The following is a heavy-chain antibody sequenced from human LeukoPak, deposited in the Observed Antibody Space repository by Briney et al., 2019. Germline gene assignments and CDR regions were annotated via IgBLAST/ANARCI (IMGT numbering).Heavy chain of an antibody. J-gene: IGHJ4*02. CDR3: ARGYYDFWSGYYAFFDY. CDR2: INAGNGNT. V-gene: IGHV1-3*01. Sequence: ASVNVSCKASGYTFTSYAMHWVRQAPGQRLEWMGWINAGNGNTKYSQKFQGRVTITRDTSASTAYMELSSLRSEDTAVYYCARGYYDFWSGYYAFFDYWGQGTLVTVSS. D-gene: IGHD3-3*01. CDR1: GYTFTSYA.